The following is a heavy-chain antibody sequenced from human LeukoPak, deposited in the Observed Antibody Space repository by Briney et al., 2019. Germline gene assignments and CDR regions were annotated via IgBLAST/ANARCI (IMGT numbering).Heavy chain of an antibody. CDR2: IHYSGST. CDR3: ARHARKRLTSNWDF. Sequence: PSETLSLTCTVSGGSISGFYWSWIRQPPGKGVEWIGYIHYSGSTNYNPSLKSRVIISLDTSKNQFSLRLSSVTAADTAVYYCARHARKRLTSNWDFWGQGTLVTVSS. V-gene: IGHV4-59*08. CDR1: GGSISGFY. D-gene: IGHD2-21*02. J-gene: IGHJ4*02.